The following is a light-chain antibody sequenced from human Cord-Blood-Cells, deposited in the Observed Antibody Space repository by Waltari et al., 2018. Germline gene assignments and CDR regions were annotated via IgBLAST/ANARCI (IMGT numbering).Light chain of an antibody. CDR1: PSIRSW. CDR2: DAS. V-gene: IGKV1-5*01. CDR3: QQYDSYSPT. J-gene: IGKJ4*02. Sequence: DFQMTPSPSTMPASAAARVTITCLASPSIRSWLAWYQQKPRQAPKLLIYDASSLENGVLSRFSGSGSGTEFTLTISSLEPEDFATYYCQQYDSYSPTFGGGTKVEIK.